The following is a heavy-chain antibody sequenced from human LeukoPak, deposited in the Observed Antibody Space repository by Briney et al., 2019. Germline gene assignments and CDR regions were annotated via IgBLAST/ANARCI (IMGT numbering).Heavy chain of an antibody. J-gene: IGHJ5*02. V-gene: IGHV4-4*07. CDR1: GGSISSYY. Sequence: SETLSLTCTVSGGSISSYYWSWIRQPAGKGLEWIGRIYTSGGTNYNPSLKSRVTMSVDTSKNQFSLKLSSVTAADTAVYYCARDSGTTVTPNWFDPWGQGTLVTVSS. CDR3: ARDSGTTVTPNWFDP. CDR2: IYTSGGT. D-gene: IGHD4-17*01.